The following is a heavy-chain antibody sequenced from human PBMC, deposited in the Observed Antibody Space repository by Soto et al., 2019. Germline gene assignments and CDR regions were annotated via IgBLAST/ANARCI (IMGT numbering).Heavy chain of an antibody. CDR3: AKTLYNVVVIGIDY. Sequence: GGSLRLSCAASGFTFSSYAMSWVRQAPGKGLEWVSAISGSGGSTYYADSVKGRFTISRDNSKNTLYLQMNSLRAEDTAVYYCAKTLYNVVVIGIDYWGQGTLVTVSS. J-gene: IGHJ4*02. D-gene: IGHD2-21*01. CDR2: ISGSGGST. CDR1: GFTFSSYA. V-gene: IGHV3-23*01.